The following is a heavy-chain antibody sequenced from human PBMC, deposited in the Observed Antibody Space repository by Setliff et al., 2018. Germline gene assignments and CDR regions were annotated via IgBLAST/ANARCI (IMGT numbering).Heavy chain of an antibody. V-gene: IGHV4-59*08. D-gene: IGHD3-22*01. CDR2: IYSSGST. CDR1: GDTLSVYY. Sequence: SETLSLTCTVSGDTLSVYYWSWVRQSPGQGLEWIGYIYSSGSTNYNPSLESRVTILIDKSKNQFSLKLSSVTAADTAVYYCARRSPAYYSDSSGYFYDTSPYMDVWGKGTTVTVSS. J-gene: IGHJ6*03. CDR3: ARRSPAYYSDSSGYFYDTSPYMDV.